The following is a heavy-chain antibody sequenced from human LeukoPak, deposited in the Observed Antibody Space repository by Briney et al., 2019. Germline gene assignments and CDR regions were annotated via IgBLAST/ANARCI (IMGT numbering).Heavy chain of an antibody. CDR3: ARLGSNYDLGYYYMDV. V-gene: IGHV4-59*01. CDR1: GGSISSYY. Sequence: SETLSLTCTVSGGSISSYYWSWIRQPPGKGLEWVGYIYYSGSTNYNPSLKSRVTISVDTSKNQFSLKLSSVTAADTAVYYCARLGSNYDLGYYYMDVWGKGTTVTVSS. J-gene: IGHJ6*03. CDR2: IYYSGST. D-gene: IGHD3-3*01.